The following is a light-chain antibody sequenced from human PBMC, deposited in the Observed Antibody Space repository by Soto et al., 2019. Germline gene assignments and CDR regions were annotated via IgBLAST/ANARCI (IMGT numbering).Light chain of an antibody. V-gene: IGKV1-33*01. CDR3: QHYNSLPIT. CDR2: DAS. J-gene: IGKJ5*01. Sequence: DIQMTHAPASLSASLGDGVSSTCGASQDIRFYLNWYQHKTGQAPKLLIYDASQLETGVPSKFSGSGSGTDFTFTINNLQAEDIGTYYCQHYNSLPITFGQGTRLEIK. CDR1: QDIRFY.